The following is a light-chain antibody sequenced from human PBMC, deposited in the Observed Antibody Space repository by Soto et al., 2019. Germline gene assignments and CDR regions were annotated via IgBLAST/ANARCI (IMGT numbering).Light chain of an antibody. V-gene: IGKV1D-13*01. Sequence: AIQLTQSPSSLSASAGDRVTITCRASQDISSDLAWYQQKPGKAPKLLIYAASTLDSGVPSRFSGRGSGTEFTLTINGLQPADFATYYCHQSHNYSPLTFGGGTKVEIK. J-gene: IGKJ4*01. CDR1: QDISSD. CDR2: AAS. CDR3: HQSHNYSPLT.